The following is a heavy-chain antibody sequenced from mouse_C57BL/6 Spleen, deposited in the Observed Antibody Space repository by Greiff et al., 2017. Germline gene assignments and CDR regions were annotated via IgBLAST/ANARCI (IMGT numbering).Heavy chain of an antibody. CDR3: AGLAVWGNYDAMDY. Sequence: VQLQQSVAELVRPGASVKLSCTASGFNIKNTYMHWVKQRPEQGLEWIGRIDPANGNTKYAPKFQGKATITADTSSNTAYLQLSSQTSEDTAIYYGAGLAVWGNYDAMDYWGQGTSVTVSS. D-gene: IGHD2-1*01. V-gene: IGHV14-3*01. CDR1: GFNIKNTY. CDR2: IDPANGNT. J-gene: IGHJ4*01.